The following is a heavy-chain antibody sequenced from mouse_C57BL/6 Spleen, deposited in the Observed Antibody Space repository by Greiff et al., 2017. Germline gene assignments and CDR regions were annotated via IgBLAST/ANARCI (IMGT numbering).Heavy chain of an antibody. D-gene: IGHD1-1*01. CDR1: GFSLTSYG. CDR2: IWGVGST. Sequence: QVRLQQSGPGLVAPSQSLSITCPVSGFSLTSYGVDWVRQSPGKGLEWLGVIWGVGSTNYNSALKSRLSISKDNSKSQVFLKMNSLQTDDTAMYYCARSSYEAMDDWGQGTSVTVSS. V-gene: IGHV2-6*01. J-gene: IGHJ4*01. CDR3: ARSSYEAMDD.